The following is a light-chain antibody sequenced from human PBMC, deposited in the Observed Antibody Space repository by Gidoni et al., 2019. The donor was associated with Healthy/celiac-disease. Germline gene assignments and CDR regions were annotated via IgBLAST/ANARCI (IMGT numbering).Light chain of an antibody. CDR2: AAS. CDR3: QKYNSASRT. Sequence: DIQMTQSPSSLSASVGDRPTITCRASQGISNYFAWYQQKPVKVPKILIYAASTLQSGVPSRFSGSGSGTDFTLTISSLQPEDGATYYCQKYNSASRTFGQGTKVEIK. J-gene: IGKJ1*01. CDR1: QGISNY. V-gene: IGKV1-27*01.